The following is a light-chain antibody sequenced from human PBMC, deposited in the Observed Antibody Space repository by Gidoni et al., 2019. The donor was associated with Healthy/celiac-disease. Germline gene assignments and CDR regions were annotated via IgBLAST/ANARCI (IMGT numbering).Light chain of an antibody. V-gene: IGLV3-21*02. Sequence: SYVLTQPPSVSVAPGQTDRITGGGNHIVSKSVHWYQPKPGQAPVLVVYDDSDRPSGIPERFAGATSGNTATLTISRVVAGDEADYYCQVWDSSSDHRVFGGGTKLTVL. J-gene: IGLJ3*02. CDR2: DDS. CDR3: QVWDSSSDHRV. CDR1: HIVSKS.